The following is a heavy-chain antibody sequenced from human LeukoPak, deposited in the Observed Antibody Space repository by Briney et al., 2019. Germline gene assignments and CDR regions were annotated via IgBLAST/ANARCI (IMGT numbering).Heavy chain of an antibody. CDR1: GFTFSSYA. D-gene: IGHD3-22*01. Sequence: PGGCLTLSCAASGFTFSSYAMSWVRQAAGKGLEWVLAISGSGGSTYYADSVKGRFAIYSENAKSTVSLQINSLRAEVTALCYCAKEQREGDGSGYYQYRWFAPWLEGTMLSVSS. CDR2: ISGSGGST. CDR3: AKEQREGDGSGYYQYRWFAP. V-gene: IGHV3-23*01. J-gene: IGHJ5*02.